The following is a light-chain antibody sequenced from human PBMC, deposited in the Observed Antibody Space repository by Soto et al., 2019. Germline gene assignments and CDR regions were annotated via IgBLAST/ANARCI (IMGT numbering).Light chain of an antibody. J-gene: IGKJ4*01. CDR2: GAS. CDR1: QSVSSN. Sequence: IVMTQSPATLSVSPGEGATLSCRASQSVSSNFAWYQQKPGQAPRLLIYGASTRATGIPARFSGSGSGTEFTLSISSLQSEDVAVYYCQQYHNWPLTFGGGTKVEIK. V-gene: IGKV3-15*01. CDR3: QQYHNWPLT.